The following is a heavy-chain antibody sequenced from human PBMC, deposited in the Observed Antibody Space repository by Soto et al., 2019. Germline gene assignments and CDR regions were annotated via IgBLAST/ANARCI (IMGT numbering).Heavy chain of an antibody. CDR3: AIPPLPNYDILTGYSTRYGMDV. J-gene: IGHJ6*02. CDR2: IYPGDSDT. Sequence: ESLKISCKGSGYSFTSYWIGWVRQMPGKGLEWMGIIYPGDSDTRYSPSFQGQVTISADKSISTAYLQWSSLKASDTAMYYCAIPPLPNYDILTGYSTRYGMDVWGQGTTVTVSS. V-gene: IGHV5-51*01. D-gene: IGHD3-9*01. CDR1: GYSFTSYW.